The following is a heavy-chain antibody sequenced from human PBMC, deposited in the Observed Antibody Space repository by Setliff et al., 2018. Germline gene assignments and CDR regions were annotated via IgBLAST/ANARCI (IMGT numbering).Heavy chain of an antibody. Sequence: ASGYTFTSYGISWVRQAPGQGLEWMGWISAYNGNTNYAQKLQGRVTMTTDTSTSTAYMELRSLRSDDTAVYYCARDSPNYYGSGSYGAFDIWGQGTMVTVSS. CDR3: ARDSPNYYGSGSYGAFDI. CDR1: GYTFTSYG. J-gene: IGHJ3*02. D-gene: IGHD3-10*01. CDR2: ISAYNGNT. V-gene: IGHV1-18*01.